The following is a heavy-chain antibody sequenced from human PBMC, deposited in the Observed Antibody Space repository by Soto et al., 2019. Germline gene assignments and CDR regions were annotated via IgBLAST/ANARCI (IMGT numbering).Heavy chain of an antibody. CDR3: ARQIYDSDTGPNFQYYFDS. CDR1: GYSFAGYW. D-gene: IGHD3-22*01. Sequence: GESLKISCKGSGYSFAGYWITWVRQKPGRGLEWMGRIDPSDSQTYYSPSFRGHVTISATKSITTVFLQWSSLRASDTAMYYCARQIYDSDTGPNFQYYFDSWGKGTPVTVSS. CDR2: IDPSDSQT. J-gene: IGHJ4*02. V-gene: IGHV5-10-1*01.